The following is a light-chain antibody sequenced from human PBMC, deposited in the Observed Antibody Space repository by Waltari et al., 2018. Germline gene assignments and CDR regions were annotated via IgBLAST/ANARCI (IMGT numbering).Light chain of an antibody. Sequence: QSVLTQPPSVSGAPGQRGSIPSTGSPSNIAAGSDAHWYQQVPGKAPKLIIYGTNTRPLGVPDRFFGSQYGTSASLAIIGLQAEDEGDYYCQSYDTTLSVVFGGGTKLTVL. CDR1: PSNIAAGSD. V-gene: IGLV1-40*01. J-gene: IGLJ2*01. CDR2: GTN. CDR3: QSYDTTLSVV.